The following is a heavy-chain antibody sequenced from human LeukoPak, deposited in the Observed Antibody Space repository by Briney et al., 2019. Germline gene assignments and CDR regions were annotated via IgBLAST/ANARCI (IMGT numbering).Heavy chain of an antibody. D-gene: IGHD1-26*01. Sequence: SETLSLTCTVSGGSISSSSYYWGWIRQPPGKGLEWIGSIYYSGSTYYNPSLKSRVTISVDTSKNQFSLKLSSVTAADTAVYYCARVLVGATWEYYFDYWGQGTLVTVSS. CDR2: IYYSGST. CDR1: GGSISSSSYY. J-gene: IGHJ4*02. CDR3: ARVLVGATWEYYFDY. V-gene: IGHV4-39*07.